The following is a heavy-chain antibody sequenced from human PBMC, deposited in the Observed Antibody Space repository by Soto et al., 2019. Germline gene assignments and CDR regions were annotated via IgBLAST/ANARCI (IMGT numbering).Heavy chain of an antibody. D-gene: IGHD3-3*01. CDR1: GGSISSGGYY. CDR2: IYYSGST. V-gene: IGHV4-31*03. CDR3: SRVWSSRLDAFDI. J-gene: IGHJ3*02. Sequence: SETLSLTCTVSGGSISSGGYYWSWIRQHPGKGLEWIGYIYYSGSTYYNPSLKSRVTISVDTSKNQFSLKLSSVTAADTAVYYCSRVWSSRLDAFDIWGQGTMVIVSS.